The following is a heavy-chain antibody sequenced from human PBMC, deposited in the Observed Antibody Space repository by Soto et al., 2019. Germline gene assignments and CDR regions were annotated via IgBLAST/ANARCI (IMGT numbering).Heavy chain of an antibody. V-gene: IGHV1-3*01. Sequence: ASVKVSCKASGYTFTNYAMHWVRQAPGQRLEWMGWINAGNSNTKYSQKFQGRVTITRDTSASTAYMELSSLRYEDTAVYYCARGPLLWGDVWGQGTTVTVSS. J-gene: IGHJ6*02. CDR1: GYTFTNYA. CDR2: INAGNSNT. D-gene: IGHD3-10*01. CDR3: ARGPLLWGDV.